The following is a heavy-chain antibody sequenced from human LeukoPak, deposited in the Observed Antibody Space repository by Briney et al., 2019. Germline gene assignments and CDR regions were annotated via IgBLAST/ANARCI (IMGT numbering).Heavy chain of an antibody. CDR2: INHSGST. J-gene: IGHJ6*02. Sequence: PSETLSLTCAVYGGSFSGYYWSWIRQPPGKGLEWIGEINHSGSTNYNPSLKSRVTISVDTSKNQFSLKLSSVTAADTAVYYCARVDWSGYHLIPYYYYGMDVWGQGTTVTVSS. CDR3: ARVDWSGYHLIPYYYYGMDV. CDR1: GGSFSGYY. V-gene: IGHV4-34*01. D-gene: IGHD3-3*01.